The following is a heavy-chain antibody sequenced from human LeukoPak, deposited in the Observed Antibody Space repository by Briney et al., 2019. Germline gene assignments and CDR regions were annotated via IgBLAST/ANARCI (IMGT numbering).Heavy chain of an antibody. CDR2: IYYSGST. V-gene: IGHV4-59*11. J-gene: IGHJ6*03. Sequence: PSETLSLTCTVSGGSISSHYWSWIRQPPGKGLEWIGYIYYSGSTNYNPSLKSRVTISVDTSKNQFSLKLSSVTAADTAVYYCARGLGGYYYYYMDVWGKGTTVTVSS. D-gene: IGHD3-16*01. CDR3: ARGLGGYYYYYMDV. CDR1: GGSISSHY.